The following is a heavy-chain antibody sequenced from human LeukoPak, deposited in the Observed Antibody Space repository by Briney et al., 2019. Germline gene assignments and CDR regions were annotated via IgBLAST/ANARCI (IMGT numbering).Heavy chain of an antibody. CDR2: ISYDGSNK. CDR3: ARDRNWATQRWYLDL. D-gene: IGHD7-27*01. Sequence: PGGSLRLSCAASGFTFSSYAMHWVRQAPGKGLEWVAVISYDGSNKYCADSVKGRFTISRDNSQNTVYLQMNSLRGEDAAVYYCARDRNWATQRWYLDLWGRGTLVTVSP. J-gene: IGHJ2*01. CDR1: GFTFSSYA. V-gene: IGHV3-30*04.